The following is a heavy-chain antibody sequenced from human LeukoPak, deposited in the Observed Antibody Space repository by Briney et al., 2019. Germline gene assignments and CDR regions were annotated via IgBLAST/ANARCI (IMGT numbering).Heavy chain of an antibody. D-gene: IGHD3-16*02. V-gene: IGHV3-30*18. CDR3: AKDRYKVDRVGSYFDY. Sequence: QSGGSLRLSCAASGFAFSSSAMHWVRQSPGRGLEWVAVISYDGSNKYYADSVKGRFTISRDNSKNTLYLQMNSLRAEDTAVYYCAKDRYKVDRVGSYFDYWGQGTLVTVSS. J-gene: IGHJ4*02. CDR2: ISYDGSNK. CDR1: GFAFSSSA.